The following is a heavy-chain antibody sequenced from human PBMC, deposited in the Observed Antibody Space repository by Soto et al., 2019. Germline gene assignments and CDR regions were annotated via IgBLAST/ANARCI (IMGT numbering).Heavy chain of an antibody. J-gene: IGHJ5*02. CDR2: IYYSGST. D-gene: IGHD3-22*01. V-gene: IGHV4-31*01. CDR3: AREIVVSARWFDP. Sequence: QVQLQESGPGLVKPSQTLSLTCTVSGASISSGGHYWSWIRQHPGKGLEWIGYIYYSGSTYYNPSLNSLVIISVDTSKNQFSLKLNSVTAADTAVYYCAREIVVSARWFDPWGQGTLVTVSS. CDR1: GASISSGGHY.